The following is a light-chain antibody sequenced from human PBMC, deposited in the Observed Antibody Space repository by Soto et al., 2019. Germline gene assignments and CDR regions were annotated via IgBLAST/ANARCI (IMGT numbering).Light chain of an antibody. V-gene: IGKV1-9*01. CDR2: AAS. Sequence: DIQLTQSPSFLSASVGDRGTITCRASQGISSYLAWYQQKPGKAPKLLIYAASTLQSGVPSRFSGSGSGTEFTLTISRLQPEDFATYYCQQLNSYPFTFGGGTKVEIK. J-gene: IGKJ4*01. CDR1: QGISSY. CDR3: QQLNSYPFT.